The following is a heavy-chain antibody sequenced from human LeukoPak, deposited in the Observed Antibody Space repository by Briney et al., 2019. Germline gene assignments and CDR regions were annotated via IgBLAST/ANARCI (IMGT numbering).Heavy chain of an antibody. V-gene: IGHV1-18*01. CDR2: ISAYNGNT. CDR1: GYTFTSYG. Sequence: GASVKVSCKASGYTFTSYGISWVRPAPGQGLEWMGWISAYNGNTNYAQKLQGRVTMTTDTSTSTAYMELRSLRSDDTAVYYCATFIVGDYSNPYYYYGMDVWGQGTTVTVSS. D-gene: IGHD4-4*01. CDR3: ATFIVGDYSNPYYYYGMDV. J-gene: IGHJ6*02.